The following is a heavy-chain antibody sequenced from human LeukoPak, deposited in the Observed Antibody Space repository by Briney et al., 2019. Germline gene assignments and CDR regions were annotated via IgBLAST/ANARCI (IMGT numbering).Heavy chain of an antibody. J-gene: IGHJ4*02. D-gene: IGHD6-13*01. CDR1: GYSISSGDY. CDR3: ARVVSSSWYYSDY. Sequence: PSETLSLTCAVSGYSISSGDYWGWIRQPPGKGLEWIGSIYHSGSTYYNPSLKSRVTISVDTSKNQFSLRLSSVTAADTAVYYCARVVSSSWYYSDYWGQGTLVTVSS. CDR2: IYHSGST. V-gene: IGHV4-38-2*01.